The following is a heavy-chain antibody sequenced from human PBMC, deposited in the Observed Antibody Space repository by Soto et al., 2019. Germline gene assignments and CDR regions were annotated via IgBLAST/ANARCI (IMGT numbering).Heavy chain of an antibody. Sequence: PGGSLRLSCAASGFSFSSYGMHWVRQAPSKGLEWLSVISYDGSHTHYADSVKGRFTISRDNSENTLYLQMNSLRAEDTAVYYCARTCSGGTCSFDYWGQGTLVTVSS. CDR2: ISYDGSHT. V-gene: IGHV3-30*03. CDR3: ARTCSGGTCSFDY. J-gene: IGHJ4*02. CDR1: GFSFSSYG. D-gene: IGHD2-15*01.